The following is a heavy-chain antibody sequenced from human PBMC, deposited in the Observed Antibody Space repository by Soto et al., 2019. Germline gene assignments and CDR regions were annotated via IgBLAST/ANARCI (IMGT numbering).Heavy chain of an antibody. CDR2: IKQDGSEK. CDR1: GFTFSSYW. D-gene: IGHD3-3*01. J-gene: IGHJ6*03. CDR3: ARDASAYDFWSGYSYYYYMDV. V-gene: IGHV3-7*01. Sequence: EVQLVESGGGLVQPGGSLRLSCAASGFTFSSYWMSWVRQAPGKGLEWVANIKQDGSEKYYVDYVKGRFTISRDNAKNSLYLQMNSLRAEDTAVYYCARDASAYDFWSGYSYYYYMDVWGKGTTVTVSS.